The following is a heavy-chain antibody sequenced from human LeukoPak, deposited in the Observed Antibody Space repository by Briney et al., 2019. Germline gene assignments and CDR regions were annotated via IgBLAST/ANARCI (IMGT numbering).Heavy chain of an antibody. CDR3: ARDRGTGLRYFDWLFQY. V-gene: IGHV3-30-3*01. J-gene: IGHJ4*02. CDR2: ISYDRSNK. CDR1: GFTFSSYA. Sequence: GGSLRLSCAASGFTFSSYAMHWVRQAPGKGLEWVSVISYDRSNKYYADSVKGRFTISRDNSKNTLYLQMNSLRAEDTAVYYCARDRGTGLRYFDWLFQYWGQGTLVTVSS. D-gene: IGHD3-9*01.